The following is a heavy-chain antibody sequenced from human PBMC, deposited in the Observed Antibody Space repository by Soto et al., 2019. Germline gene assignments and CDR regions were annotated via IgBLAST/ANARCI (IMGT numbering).Heavy chain of an antibody. CDR1: GYSFTSYW. Sequence: GESLKISCKGSGYSFTSYWIGWVRQMPGKGLEWMGIIYPGDSDTRYSPSFQGQVTISADKSISTAYLQWSSLKASDTAMYYCARPSEDRHPGITGRAFPLDYWGQGTLVTVSS. D-gene: IGHD1-20*01. V-gene: IGHV5-51*01. CDR3: ARPSEDRHPGITGRAFPLDY. CDR2: IYPGDSDT. J-gene: IGHJ4*02.